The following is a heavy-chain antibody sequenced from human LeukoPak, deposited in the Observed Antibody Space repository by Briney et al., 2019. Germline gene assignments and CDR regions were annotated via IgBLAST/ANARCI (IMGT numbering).Heavy chain of an antibody. CDR2: ISSNGGST. CDR3: ASGSGYPDY. Sequence: PGGSLRLSCAASGFTFSSYAMHWVRQAPGKGLEYVSAISSNGGSTYYANSVKGRFTISRDNSKNTLYLQMGSLRAEDMAVYYCASGSGYPDYWGQGTLVTVSS. V-gene: IGHV3-64*01. CDR1: GFTFSSYA. J-gene: IGHJ4*02. D-gene: IGHD3-3*01.